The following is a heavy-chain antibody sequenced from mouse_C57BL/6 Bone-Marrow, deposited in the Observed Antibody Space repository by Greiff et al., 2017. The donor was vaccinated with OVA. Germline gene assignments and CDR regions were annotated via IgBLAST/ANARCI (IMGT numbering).Heavy chain of an antibody. Sequence: VQLQQSGPELVKPGASVKISCKASGYTFTDYYMNWVKQSHGKSLEWIGDINPNNGGTSYNQKFKGKATLTVDKSSSTAYMELRSLTSEDSAVYYCASPDPGAMDYWGQGTSVTVSS. V-gene: IGHV1-26*01. CDR3: ASPDPGAMDY. CDR2: INPNNGGT. CDR1: GYTFTDYY. J-gene: IGHJ4*01.